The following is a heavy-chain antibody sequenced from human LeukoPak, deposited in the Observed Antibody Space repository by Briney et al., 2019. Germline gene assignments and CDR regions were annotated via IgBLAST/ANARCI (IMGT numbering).Heavy chain of an antibody. Sequence: RPSETLSLTCAVYGGSFSGYYWSWIRQPPGKGLEWIGEINHRGSTNYNPSLKSRVTISVDTCKNQFSLKLSSVTAADTAVYYCARDAGYCSSTSCYLDYWGQGTLVTVSS. CDR2: INHRGST. D-gene: IGHD2-2*01. V-gene: IGHV4-34*01. CDR3: ARDAGYCSSTSCYLDY. J-gene: IGHJ4*02. CDR1: GGSFSGYY.